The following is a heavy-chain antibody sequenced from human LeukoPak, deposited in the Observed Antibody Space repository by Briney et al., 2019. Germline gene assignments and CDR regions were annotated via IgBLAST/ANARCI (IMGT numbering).Heavy chain of an antibody. Sequence: GGSLRLSCAASGFTFSSYAMSWVRQAPGKGLEWVSAISGSGGSTYYADSVKGRFTISRDNSKNTLYLQMNSLRAEDTAVYYCAGHSSGYYGRLDYWAQGTLVTVSS. J-gene: IGHJ4*02. CDR2: ISGSGGST. CDR1: GFTFSSYA. CDR3: AGHSSGYYGRLDY. D-gene: IGHD3-22*01. V-gene: IGHV3-23*01.